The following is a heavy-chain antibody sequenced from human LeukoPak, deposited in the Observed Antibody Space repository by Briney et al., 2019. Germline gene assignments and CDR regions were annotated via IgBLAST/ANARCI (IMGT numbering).Heavy chain of an antibody. V-gene: IGHV3-23*01. CDR3: AKDSTIFGVVNDNMDV. Sequence: PRGSLRLSCAASGFTFSSYAMSWVRQAPGKGLEWVSAISGSGGSTYYADSVKGRFTISRDNSKNTLYLQMNSLRAEDTAVYYCAKDSTIFGVVNDNMDVWGKGTTVTVSS. CDR1: GFTFSSYA. CDR2: ISGSGGST. J-gene: IGHJ6*03. D-gene: IGHD3-3*01.